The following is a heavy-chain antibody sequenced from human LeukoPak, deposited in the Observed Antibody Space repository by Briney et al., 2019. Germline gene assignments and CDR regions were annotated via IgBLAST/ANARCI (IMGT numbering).Heavy chain of an antibody. J-gene: IGHJ4*02. Sequence: SETLSLTCTVSGGSISSYYWSWIRQPPGKGLEWIGYIYYSGSTNYNPSLKSRVTISVDTSKNQFSLKLSSVTAADTAVYYCARGSHDSSGYYFHWGQGTLVTVSS. CDR2: IYYSGST. CDR3: ARGSHDSSGYYFH. V-gene: IGHV4-59*08. D-gene: IGHD3-22*01. CDR1: GGSISSYY.